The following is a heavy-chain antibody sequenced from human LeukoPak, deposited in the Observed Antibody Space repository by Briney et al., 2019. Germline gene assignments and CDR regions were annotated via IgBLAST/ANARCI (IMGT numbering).Heavy chain of an antibody. CDR3: ARGVSYGFGI. J-gene: IGHJ3*02. CDR1: AFTFSSYS. D-gene: IGHD2-2*01. Sequence: GGSLRLSCAASAFTFSSYSMNWVRQAAGKGMEWVSYISSSSMTIYYADSVKGRFTISRDNAKNSLYLQMNSLRAEDTAVYYCARGVSYGFGIWGQGTMVTASS. V-gene: IGHV3-48*01. CDR2: ISSSSMTI.